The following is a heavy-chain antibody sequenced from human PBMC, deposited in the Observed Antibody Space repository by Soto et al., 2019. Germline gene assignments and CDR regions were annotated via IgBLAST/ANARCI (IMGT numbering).Heavy chain of an antibody. CDR3: ASPLNYYYYTDV. Sequence: SETLSLTCTVSGASSSSSSDYWVCIRQPPGKGLEWIGSIYYSGSTYYNPSLKSRVTISVDTSKNQFSLKLSSVTAADTAVYSCASPLNYYYYTDVRGKGTTVPVSS. J-gene: IGHJ6*03. V-gene: IGHV4-39*01. CDR1: GASSSSSSDY. CDR2: IYYSGST.